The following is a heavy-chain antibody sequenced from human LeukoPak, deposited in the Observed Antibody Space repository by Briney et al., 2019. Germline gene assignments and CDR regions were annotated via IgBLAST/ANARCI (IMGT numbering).Heavy chain of an antibody. D-gene: IGHD3-22*01. CDR2: IIPIFGTA. V-gene: IGHV1-69*06. CDR3: ARALTLPDSSGYYPFDY. Sequence: SVKVSCKASGGTFSSYAISWVRQAPGQGLEWMGGIIPIFGTANYAQKFQGRVTITADKSTSTAYMELSSLRSEDTAVYYCARALTLPDSSGYYPFDYWGQGTLVTVSS. J-gene: IGHJ4*02. CDR1: GGTFSSYA.